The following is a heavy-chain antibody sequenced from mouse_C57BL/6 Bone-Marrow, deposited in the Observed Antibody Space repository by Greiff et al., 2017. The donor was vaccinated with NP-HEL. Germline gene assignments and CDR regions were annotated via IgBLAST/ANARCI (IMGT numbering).Heavy chain of an antibody. CDR1: GFNIKDDY. CDR3: TTWDGPHY. D-gene: IGHD2-3*01. V-gene: IGHV14-4*01. J-gene: IGHJ2*01. CDR2: IDPENGDT. Sequence: VQLKQSGAELVRPGASVKLSCTASGFNIKDDYMHWVKQRPEQGLEWIGWIDPENGDTEYASKFQGKATITADTSANTAYLQLSSLTSEDTAVYYCTTWDGPHYWGQGTTLTVSS.